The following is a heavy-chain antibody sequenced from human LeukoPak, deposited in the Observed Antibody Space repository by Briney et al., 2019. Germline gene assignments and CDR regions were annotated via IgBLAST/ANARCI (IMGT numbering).Heavy chain of an antibody. CDR1: GFTLDEYG. V-gene: IGHV3-20*04. Sequence: GGSLRLSCAASGFTLDEYGMSWARQAPGKGLEWVSGINWNGGSTGYADSVKGRFTISRDNAKNSLYLQMNSLRAEDTALYYCARLRDTAMVYDYYMDVWGKGTTVTVSS. CDR3: ARLRDTAMVYDYYMDV. J-gene: IGHJ6*03. D-gene: IGHD5-18*01. CDR2: INWNGGST.